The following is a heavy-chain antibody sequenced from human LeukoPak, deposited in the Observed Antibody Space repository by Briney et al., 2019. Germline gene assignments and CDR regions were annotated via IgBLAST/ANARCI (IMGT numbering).Heavy chain of an antibody. V-gene: IGHV1-69*13. CDR2: IIPIFGTA. CDR1: GGTFSSYA. J-gene: IGHJ4*02. CDR3: AREYNSPNRFDY. D-gene: IGHD1-20*01. Sequence: ASVKVSCKASGGTFSSYAISWVRQAPGQGLEWMGGIIPIFGTANYAQKFQGRVTITADESTSTAYMELSSLRSEDTAVYYCAREYNSPNRFDYWGQGTLVTVSS.